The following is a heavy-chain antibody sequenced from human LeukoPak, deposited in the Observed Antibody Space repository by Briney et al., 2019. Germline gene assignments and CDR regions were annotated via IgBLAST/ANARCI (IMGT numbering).Heavy chain of an antibody. CDR3: AREYIAARRVDY. CDR2: IYYSGST. D-gene: IGHD6-6*01. CDR1: GGSISSSSDY. Sequence: SETLSLTCTVLGGSISSSSDYWGWIRQPPGKGLEWIGSIYYSGSTYYNPSLKSRVTISVDTSKNQFSLKLGSVTAADTAVYYCAREYIAARRVDYWGQGPLVTVSS. J-gene: IGHJ4*02. V-gene: IGHV4-39*07.